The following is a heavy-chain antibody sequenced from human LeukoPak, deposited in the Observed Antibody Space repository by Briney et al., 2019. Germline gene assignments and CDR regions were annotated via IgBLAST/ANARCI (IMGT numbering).Heavy chain of an antibody. V-gene: IGHV3-30*03. J-gene: IGHJ3*02. CDR1: GFIFNTYG. CDR3: ARAPPLSAFDI. Sequence: PGGSLRLSCAASGFIFNTYGVHWVRLAPGKGLEWVAVVSYDGNSKYYADSVKGRFTVSRDNSKNTLYLQMNSLRAEDTAVYYCARAPPLSAFDIWGQGTMVTVSS. CDR2: VSYDGNSK.